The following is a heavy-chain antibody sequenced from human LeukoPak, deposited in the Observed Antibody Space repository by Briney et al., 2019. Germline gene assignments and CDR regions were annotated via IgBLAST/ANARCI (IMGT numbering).Heavy chain of an antibody. V-gene: IGHV1-69*04. D-gene: IGHD2-2*01. CDR1: GGTFSSYA. CDR3: ARRYQRADDY. J-gene: IGHJ4*02. CDR2: IIPIFGIA. Sequence: SVKVSCKASGGTFSSYAISWVRQAPGQGFEWMGRIIPIFGIANYAQKFQGRVTITADKSTSTAYMELSSLRSEDTAVYYCARRYQRADDYWGQGTLVTVSS.